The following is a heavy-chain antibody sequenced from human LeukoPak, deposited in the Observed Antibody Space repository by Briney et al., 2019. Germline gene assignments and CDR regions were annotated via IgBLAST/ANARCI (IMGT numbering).Heavy chain of an antibody. V-gene: IGHV1-46*01. CDR3: ARAQPYSSWYYYPNPNWFDP. Sequence: ASVKVSCKASGYTFTSYYMHWVRQAPGQGLEWMGIINPSGGSTSYAQKFQGRVTMTRDTSTSTVYMELSSLRSEDTAVYYCARAQPYSSWYYYPNPNWFDPWGQGTLVTVSS. CDR2: INPSGGST. CDR1: GYTFTSYY. D-gene: IGHD6-13*01. J-gene: IGHJ5*02.